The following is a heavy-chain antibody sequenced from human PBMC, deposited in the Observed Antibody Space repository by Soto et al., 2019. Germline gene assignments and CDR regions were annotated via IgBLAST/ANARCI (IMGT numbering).Heavy chain of an antibody. CDR1: GYTFTSYG. D-gene: IGHD2-15*01. CDR2: ISAYNGNT. V-gene: IGHV1-18*01. CDR3: ARPDGYCSGGSCSALANWFDP. J-gene: IGHJ5*02. Sequence: GASVKVSCKASGYTFTSYGISWVRQAPGQGLEWMGWISAYNGNTNYAQKLQGRVTMTTDTSTSTAYMELRSLRSDDTAVYYCARPDGYCSGGSCSALANWFDPSGQGTLVTVSS.